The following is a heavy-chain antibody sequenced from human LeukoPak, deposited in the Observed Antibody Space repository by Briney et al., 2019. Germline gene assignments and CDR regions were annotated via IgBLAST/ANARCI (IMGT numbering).Heavy chain of an antibody. CDR3: AKEKGFLEWSYGMDV. CDR1: GFTFDDYA. CDR2: ISWNSGSI. Sequence: GGSLRLSCAASGFTFDDYAMHWVRQAPGKGLEWVSGISWNSGSIGYADSVKGRFTISRDNSKNTLYLQMNSLRAEDTAVYYCAKEKGFLEWSYGMDVWGQGTTVTVSS. D-gene: IGHD3-3*01. J-gene: IGHJ6*02. V-gene: IGHV3-9*01.